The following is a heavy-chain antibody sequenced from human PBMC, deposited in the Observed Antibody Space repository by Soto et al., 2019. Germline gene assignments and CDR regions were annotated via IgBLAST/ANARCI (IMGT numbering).Heavy chain of an antibody. J-gene: IGHJ6*02. CDR2: IIPIFGTA. D-gene: IGHD3-9*01. CDR3: AGLTGWYYYYGMDV. CDR1: GGTFSSYA. V-gene: IGHV1-69*12. Sequence: QVQLVQSGAEVKKPGSSVKVSCKASGGTFSSYAISWVRQAPGQGLEWMGGIIPIFGTANYAQKFQGRVTXXAXEXXSTAYMELSSLRSEDTAVYYCAGLTGWYYYYGMDVWGQGTTVTVSS.